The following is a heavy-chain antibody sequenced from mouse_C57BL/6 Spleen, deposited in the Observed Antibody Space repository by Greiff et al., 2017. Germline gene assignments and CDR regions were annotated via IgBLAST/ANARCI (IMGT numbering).Heavy chain of an antibody. CDR1: GYAFTNYL. J-gene: IGHJ2*01. CDR3: ARNGLLRNFDY. CDR2: INPGSGGT. Sequence: QVQLQQSGAELVRPGTSVKVSCKASGYAFTNYLIEWVKQRPGQGLEWIGVINPGSGGTNYNEKFKGKATLTADKSSSTAYMQLSSLTSEDSAVYFGARNGLLRNFDYWGQGTTLTVSS. V-gene: IGHV1-54*01. D-gene: IGHD1-1*01.